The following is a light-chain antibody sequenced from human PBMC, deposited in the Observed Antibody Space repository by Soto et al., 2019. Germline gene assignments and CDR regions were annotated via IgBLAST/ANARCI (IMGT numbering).Light chain of an antibody. V-gene: IGKV3-20*01. CDR1: QSVSSN. CDR2: GAS. CDR3: QQYGSSGT. Sequence: DIVMTHSPVTLSVCQGERATLSCRASQSVSSNLAWYQHKPGQAPRLLIYGASNRATGIPDRFSGSGSGTDFTLTISRLEPEDFAVYYCQQYGSSGTFGQGTKVDTK. J-gene: IGKJ1*01.